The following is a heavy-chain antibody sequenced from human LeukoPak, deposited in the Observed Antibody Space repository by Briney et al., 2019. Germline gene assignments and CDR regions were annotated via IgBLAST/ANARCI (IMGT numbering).Heavy chain of an antibody. V-gene: IGHV1-2*02. D-gene: IGHD3-22*01. CDR2: INPKSGGA. Sequence: GASVKVSCKASGYTFTDYFMNWVRQAPGQGLEWMGWINPKSGGAVYAQKFQGRVTMTRDTSSSTAYMELSRLRFDDTVVYYCARERMDDSSGYYHYWGQETLVTVSS. J-gene: IGHJ4*02. CDR3: ARERMDDSSGYYHY. CDR1: GYTFTDYF.